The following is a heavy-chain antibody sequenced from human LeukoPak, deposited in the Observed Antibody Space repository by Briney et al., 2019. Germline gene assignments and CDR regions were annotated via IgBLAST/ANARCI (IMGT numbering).Heavy chain of an antibody. V-gene: IGHV3-7*01. D-gene: IGHD3-10*01. Sequence: GGSLRLSCAASGFTFSDYYMSWVRQAPGKGLEWVANIKQDGSEKYYVDSVKGRFTISRDNAKNSLYLQMNSLRAEDTAVYYCARDDYYGSGSYIDYWGQGTLVTVSS. J-gene: IGHJ4*02. CDR3: ARDDYYGSGSYIDY. CDR1: GFTFSDYY. CDR2: IKQDGSEK.